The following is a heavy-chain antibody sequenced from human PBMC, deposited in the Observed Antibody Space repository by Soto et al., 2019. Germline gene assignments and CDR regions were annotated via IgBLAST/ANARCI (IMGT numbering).Heavy chain of an antibody. CDR2: INPSGGST. V-gene: IGHV1-46*01. CDR1: GYTFTSYY. CDR3: AREPPQESRTGTFDY. D-gene: IGHD3-9*01. Sequence: QVQLVQSGAEVKKPGASVKVSCKASGYTFTSYYMHWVRQAPGQGLEWMGIINPSGGSTSYAQKFQGRVTMTRDTSTSTVYMELSSLRSEDTAVYYCAREPPQESRTGTFDYWGQGTLVTVSS. J-gene: IGHJ4*02.